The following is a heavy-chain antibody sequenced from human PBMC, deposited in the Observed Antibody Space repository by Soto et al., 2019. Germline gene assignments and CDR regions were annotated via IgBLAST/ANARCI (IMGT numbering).Heavy chain of an antibody. V-gene: IGHV3-33*01. D-gene: IGHD3-22*01. CDR1: GFSFSSHG. CDR3: ARFTGADSSGSYDY. Sequence: QVQLVESGGGGVQPGRSLRLSCAASGFSFSSHGMHWVRQAPGKGLEWVAVIWYDGSRKYYADSVRGLFTISRDNFKDTLYRHMDSLRDEYTAVYSCARFTGADSSGSYDYCGQGTLVSVSS. CDR2: IWYDGSRK. J-gene: IGHJ4*02.